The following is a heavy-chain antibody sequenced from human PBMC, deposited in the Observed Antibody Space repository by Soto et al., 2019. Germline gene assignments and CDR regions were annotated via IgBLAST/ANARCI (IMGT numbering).Heavy chain of an antibody. Sequence: GGSLRLSCAASGFTFSSYAMSWVRQAPGKGLEWVSAISGSGGSTYYADSVKGRFTISRDNSKNTLYLQMNSLRAEDTAVYYCAKGSYYDSSGYYYVGLYFDYWGQGTLVTVSS. CDR2: ISGSGGST. J-gene: IGHJ4*02. CDR3: AKGSYYDSSGYYYVGLYFDY. CDR1: GFTFSSYA. V-gene: IGHV3-23*01. D-gene: IGHD3-22*01.